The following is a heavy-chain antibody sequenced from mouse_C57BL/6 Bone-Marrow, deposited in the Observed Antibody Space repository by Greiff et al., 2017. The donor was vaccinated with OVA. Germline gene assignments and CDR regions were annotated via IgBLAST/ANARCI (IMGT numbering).Heavy chain of an antibody. V-gene: IGHV1-26*01. CDR1: GYTFTDYY. CDR2: INPNNGGT. D-gene: IGHD1-1*01. CDR3: ARRLLLRYRYFDV. J-gene: IGHJ1*03. Sequence: EVQLQQSGPELVKPGASVKISCKASGYTFTDYYMNWVKQSHGKSLEWIGDINPNNGGTSYNQKFKGKATLTVDKSSSTAYMELRSLTSEDSAVDYCARRLLLRYRYFDVWGTGTTVTVSS.